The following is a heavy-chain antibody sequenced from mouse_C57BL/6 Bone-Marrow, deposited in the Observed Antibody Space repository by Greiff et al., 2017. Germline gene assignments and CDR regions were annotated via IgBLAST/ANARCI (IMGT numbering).Heavy chain of an antibody. CDR2: IHPNSGST. V-gene: IGHV1-64*01. J-gene: IGHJ4*01. D-gene: IGHD2-4*01. CDR1: GYTFTSYW. CDR3: ARPNYDEGDYYAMDY. Sequence: VQLQQPGAELVKPGASVKLSCKASGYTFTSYWMHWVKQRPGQGLEWIGMIHPNSGSTNYNEKFKSKATLTVDKSSSTAYMQLSSLTSEDSAVYYCARPNYDEGDYYAMDYWGQGTSVTVSS.